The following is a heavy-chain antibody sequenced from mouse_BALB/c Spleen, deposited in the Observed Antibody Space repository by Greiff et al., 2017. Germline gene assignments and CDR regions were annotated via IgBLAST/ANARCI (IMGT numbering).Heavy chain of an antibody. Sequence: VQLKESGAELVKPGASVKLSCTASGFNIKDTYMHWVKQRPEQGLEWIGRIDPANGNTKYDPKFQGKATITADTSSNTAYLQLSSLTSEDTAVYYCASLRYAMDYWGQGTSVTVSS. V-gene: IGHV14-3*02. CDR1: GFNIKDTY. CDR2: IDPANGNT. CDR3: ASLRYAMDY. J-gene: IGHJ4*01.